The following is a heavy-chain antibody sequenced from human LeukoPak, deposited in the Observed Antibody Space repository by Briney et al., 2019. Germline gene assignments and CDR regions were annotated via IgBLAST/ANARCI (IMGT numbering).Heavy chain of an antibody. D-gene: IGHD4-23*01. CDR3: ALRWTEY. CDR2: IRYDGSNK. Sequence: GGSLRLSCAASGFTFSSYGMHWVRQAPGKGLEWVAFIRYDGSNKYYADSVKGRFTISRDNSKNTLYLQMNSLRDEDTAVYYCALRWTEYCGEGNPGSVSS. J-gene: IGHJ4*02. CDR1: GFTFSSYG. V-gene: IGHV3-30*02.